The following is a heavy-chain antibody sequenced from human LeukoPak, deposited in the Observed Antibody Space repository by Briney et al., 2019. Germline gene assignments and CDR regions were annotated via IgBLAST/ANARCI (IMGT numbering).Heavy chain of an antibody. CDR1: GYTFTSYD. CDR2: MNPNRGNT. Sequence: ASVKVSRKASGYTFTSYDINWVPHATGQGLECMGWMNPNRGNTGYAQKFQGRVTMTRNTSISTAYMGLRSLRSERTAVYYCARAPLLRFLEWSRGVYYYYYMDVWGKGTTATVSS. J-gene: IGHJ6*03. D-gene: IGHD3-3*01. CDR3: ARAPLLRFLEWSRGVYYYYYMDV. V-gene: IGHV1-8*01.